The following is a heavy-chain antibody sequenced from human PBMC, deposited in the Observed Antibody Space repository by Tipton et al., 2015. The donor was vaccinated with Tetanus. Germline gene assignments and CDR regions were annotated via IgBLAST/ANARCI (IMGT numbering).Heavy chain of an antibody. CDR2: INTNTGNP. Sequence: QVQLVQSGAEVKKPGASVKVSCKASGYTFTSYAMNWVRQAPGQGLEWMGWINTNTGNPTYAQGFTGRFVFSLDTSVSTAYLQISSLKAEDTAVYYCARPEDTAMVESHAFDIWGQGTMVTVSS. J-gene: IGHJ3*02. V-gene: IGHV7-4-1*02. D-gene: IGHD5-18*01. CDR1: GYTFTSYA. CDR3: ARPEDTAMVESHAFDI.